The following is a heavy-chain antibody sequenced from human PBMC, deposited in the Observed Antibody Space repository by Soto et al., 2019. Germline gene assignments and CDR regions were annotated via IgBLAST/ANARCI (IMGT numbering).Heavy chain of an antibody. CDR3: VREGVGPTYGWFDP. J-gene: IGHJ5*02. Sequence: QVQLVQSGAEVKKPGASVKVSCEATGYTFTGNYLHWVRQAPGQGLEWMGWIHPHSGSTKYAQKFQGWVTMTRDTSISTAYLDLSSLISNDTAIYYWVREGVGPTYGWFDPWGQGTLVTVSS. CDR1: GYTFTGNY. CDR2: IHPHSGST. D-gene: IGHD2-8*01. V-gene: IGHV1-2*04.